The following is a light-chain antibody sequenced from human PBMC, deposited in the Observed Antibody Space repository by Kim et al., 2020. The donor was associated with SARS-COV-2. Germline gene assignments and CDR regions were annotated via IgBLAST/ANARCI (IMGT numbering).Light chain of an antibody. J-gene: IGLJ1*01. CDR2: EVN. CDR1: SSDVCNYNY. Sequence: QSVTISCTGTSSDVCNYNYVSWYQQHPGKAPKVVIYEVNKRPSGVPDRFSGAKSGNTASLTVSGLQAEDEADYYCSSYAGTDSPYVFGTGTKVTVL. CDR3: SSYAGTDSPYV. V-gene: IGLV2-8*01.